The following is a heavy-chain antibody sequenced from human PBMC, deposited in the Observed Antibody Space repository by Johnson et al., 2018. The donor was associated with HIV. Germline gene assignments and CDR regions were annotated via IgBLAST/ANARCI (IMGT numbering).Heavy chain of an antibody. CDR3: ARFAAAGDAFDI. CDR1: GFTFSNYA. J-gene: IGHJ3*02. Sequence: QVQLVESGGGVVQPGRSLRLSCPASGFTFSNYAMHWVRQAPGKGLEWVAVISYDGSNKYYADSVKGRFTISRDNSKNTLYLQMNSLRAEDTAVYYCARFAAAGDAFDIWGQGTMVTVSS. V-gene: IGHV3-30-3*01. CDR2: ISYDGSNK. D-gene: IGHD6-13*01.